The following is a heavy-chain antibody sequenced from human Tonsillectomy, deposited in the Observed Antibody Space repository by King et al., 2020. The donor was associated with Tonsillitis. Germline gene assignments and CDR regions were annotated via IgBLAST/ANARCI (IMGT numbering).Heavy chain of an antibody. Sequence: LQLQESGPGLVKPSETLSLTCTVSGGSISSYYWSWIRQPAGKGLEWIGRIYTSGSTNYNPSLKSRVTMSVDTSKNQFSLKLGSVTAADTAVYYCARDWDYGSGSASLDYWGQGTLVTVSS. V-gene: IGHV4-4*07. CDR2: IYTSGST. CDR3: ARDWDYGSGSASLDY. J-gene: IGHJ4*02. CDR1: GGSISSYY. D-gene: IGHD3-10*01.